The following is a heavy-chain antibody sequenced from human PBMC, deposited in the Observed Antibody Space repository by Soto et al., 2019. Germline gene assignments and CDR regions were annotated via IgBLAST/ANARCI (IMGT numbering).Heavy chain of an antibody. CDR3: VRDTYFSDSSSYTRCFDF. D-gene: IGHD3-22*01. V-gene: IGHV3-72*01. J-gene: IGHJ4*02. CDR2: SRNQANGYST. Sequence: EVQLVESGGGLVQPGGSLRLSCSVSGFTLSDHYIDWVRQAPGKGLEWVGRSRNQANGYSTIYAASVKGRFTTSRDDSKNLVYLQMERLRTADTDVYYCVRDTYFSDSSSYTRCFDFWGQGALVTVSS. CDR1: GFTLSDHY.